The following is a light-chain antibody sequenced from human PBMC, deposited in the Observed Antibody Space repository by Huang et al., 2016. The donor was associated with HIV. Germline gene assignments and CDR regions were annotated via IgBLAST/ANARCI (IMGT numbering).Light chain of an antibody. CDR3: QQYNPWPPWT. Sequence: EIVMTQSPATLSVSPGERATLSCRASQSVDINLAWYPQKVGQPPRLLVYGASTRATVSPTRCSGSGAGTEFNLTISSLQSEDFAVYYCQQYNPWPPWTFGQGTRVEIK. J-gene: IGKJ1*01. CDR1: QSVDIN. CDR2: GAS. V-gene: IGKV3-15*01.